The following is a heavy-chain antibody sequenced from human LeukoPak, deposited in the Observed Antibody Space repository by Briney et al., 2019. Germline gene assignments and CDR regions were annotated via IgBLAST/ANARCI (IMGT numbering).Heavy chain of an antibody. Sequence: SETLSLTCTVSGGSFSTYYWSWIRQPAGKGLEWIGRIYTSGSTSYNPSLKSRVTMSVDTSNNPFSLRLSSVTAADTAVYYCARLRGYTIVAWGQGTLVTVSS. D-gene: IGHD5-18*01. CDR2: IYTSGST. CDR3: ARLRGYTIVA. CDR1: GGSFSTYY. V-gene: IGHV4-4*07. J-gene: IGHJ5*02.